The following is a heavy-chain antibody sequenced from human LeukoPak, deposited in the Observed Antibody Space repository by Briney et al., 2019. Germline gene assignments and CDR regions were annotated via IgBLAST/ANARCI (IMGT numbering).Heavy chain of an antibody. CDR2: INHSGST. J-gene: IGHJ4*02. Sequence: SETLSLTCAVYGGSFSGYYWSWIRQPPGKGPEWIGEINHSGSTNYNPSLKGRVTISLDTSKNQFSLKLSSVTAADTAVYYCARGRGYSYGLDYWGQGTLVTVSS. D-gene: IGHD5-18*01. V-gene: IGHV4-34*01. CDR3: ARGRGYSYGLDY. CDR1: GGSFSGYY.